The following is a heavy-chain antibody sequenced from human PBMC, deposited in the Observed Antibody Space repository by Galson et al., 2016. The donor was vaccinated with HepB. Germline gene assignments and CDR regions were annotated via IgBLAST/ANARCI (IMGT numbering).Heavy chain of an antibody. CDR3: ASAAYCSSSSCSDAFDV. Sequence: SVKVSCKASGYTFSNYAVHWVRQAPGQTFEWMGWINAGNGNTKYSQKFQDSVTLTRDTSATTLYMQLSSLRSEDTAVYDCASAAYCSSSSCSDAFDVWGQGTMVTVSA. V-gene: IGHV1-3*01. CDR2: INAGNGNT. CDR1: GYTFSNYA. D-gene: IGHD2-2*01. J-gene: IGHJ3*01.